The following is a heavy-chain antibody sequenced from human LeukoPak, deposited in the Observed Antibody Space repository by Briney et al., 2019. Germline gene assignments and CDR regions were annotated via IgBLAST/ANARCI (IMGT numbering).Heavy chain of an antibody. CDR1: GYTFTGYY. Sequence: EASVKVSCKASGYTFTGYYMHWVRQAPGQGLEWMGWINPNSGGTNYAQKFQGRVTMTRDTSISTAYMELSRLRSDDTAVYYCARGPGYSSSWPTYYYYMDVWGKGTTVTVSS. V-gene: IGHV1-2*02. D-gene: IGHD6-13*01. CDR3: ARGPGYSSSWPTYYYYMDV. CDR2: INPNSGGT. J-gene: IGHJ6*03.